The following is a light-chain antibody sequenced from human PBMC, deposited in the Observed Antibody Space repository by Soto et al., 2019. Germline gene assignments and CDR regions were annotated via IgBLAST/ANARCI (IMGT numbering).Light chain of an antibody. V-gene: IGLV2-8*02. CDR3: GSYAGGSRV. J-gene: IGLJ1*01. CDR1: SSDVGGYNY. CDR2: EVS. Sequence: QSVLTQPPSASRSPGQSVTISCTGTSSDVGGYNYVSWYQQHAGKAPKLMIYEVSKRPSGVPDRFSGSKSGNTASLTVSGLQAEDEAYYYCGSYAGGSRVFGTGTKVTVL.